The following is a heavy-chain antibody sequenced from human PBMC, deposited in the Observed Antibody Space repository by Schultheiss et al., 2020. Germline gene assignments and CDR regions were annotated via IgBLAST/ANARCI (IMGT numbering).Heavy chain of an antibody. Sequence: ASVKVSCKASGYTFTSYDINWVRQATGQGLEWMGWMNPNSGNTGYAQKFQGRVTMTRNTSISTAYMELSSLRSEDTAVYYCAREYPSATYGSWFDPWGQGTLVTVSS. CDR1: GYTFTSYD. V-gene: IGHV1-8*01. CDR3: AREYPSATYGSWFDP. CDR2: MNPNSGNT. J-gene: IGHJ5*02. D-gene: IGHD2-2*01.